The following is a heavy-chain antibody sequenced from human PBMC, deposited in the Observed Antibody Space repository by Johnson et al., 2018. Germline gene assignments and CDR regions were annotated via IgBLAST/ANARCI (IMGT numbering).Heavy chain of an antibody. Sequence: EVQLLESGGGFVQPGGSLRLSCTASGFAFSGYWLHWVRQAPGKGLVWVSRVNKFGTVPNYAGSVRGRFVISRDNDKDTLYLQMNSLRTEDTAFYYCARAHGRGVSCSSLQHWGQGTLVTVSS. V-gene: IGHV3-74*01. CDR3: ARAHGRGVSCSSLQH. CDR1: GFAFSGYW. CDR2: VNKFGTVP. D-gene: IGHD2-15*01. J-gene: IGHJ1*01.